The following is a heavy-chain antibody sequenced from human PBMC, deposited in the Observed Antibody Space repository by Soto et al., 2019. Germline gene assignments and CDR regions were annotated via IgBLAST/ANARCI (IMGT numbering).Heavy chain of an antibody. Sequence: QVHLVQSGAEVKKPGASVKVSCKGSGYDFTTYGITWVRQAPGQGLEWMAGISAHKGNTDYAQKLQGRVTVTRDTSTSTAYMELRSLRSDDTAVYYCARGRYGDYWGQGALVTVSS. CDR3: ARGRYGDY. CDR2: ISAHKGNT. J-gene: IGHJ4*02. V-gene: IGHV1-18*01. CDR1: GYDFTTYG. D-gene: IGHD1-1*01.